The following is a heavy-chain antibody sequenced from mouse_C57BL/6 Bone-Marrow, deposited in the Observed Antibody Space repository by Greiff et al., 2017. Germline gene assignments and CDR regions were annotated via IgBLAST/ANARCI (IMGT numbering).Heavy chain of an antibody. CDR1: GYTFTSYW. D-gene: IGHD1-1*01. CDR3: ARFYGSSYSCAY. Sequence: QVQLQQPGAELVRPGTSVKLSCKASGYTFTSYWMHWVKQRPGQGLEWIGVIDPSDSYTNYNQKFKGKATLTVDTSSRTAYMQLINLTSETSAVYYCARFYGSSYSCAYWGQGTLVTVSA. J-gene: IGHJ3*01. V-gene: IGHV1-59*01. CDR2: IDPSDSYT.